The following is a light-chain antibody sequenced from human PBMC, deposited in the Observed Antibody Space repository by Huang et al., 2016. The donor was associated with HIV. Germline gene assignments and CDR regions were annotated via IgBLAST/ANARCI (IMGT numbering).Light chain of an antibody. CDR3: QQYNNWLLS. V-gene: IGKV3-15*01. CDR1: RSVSSN. CDR2: WSS. J-gene: IGKJ4*01. Sequence: IVMTQYPATLSVSPGSRVTVSCRVNRSVSSNLACAQQCPGQAPRLLIYWSSTRAPGIPAQFSCSGSGTDFSLAISSLQSEDFALYYCQQYNNWLLSFGGGTRVDI.